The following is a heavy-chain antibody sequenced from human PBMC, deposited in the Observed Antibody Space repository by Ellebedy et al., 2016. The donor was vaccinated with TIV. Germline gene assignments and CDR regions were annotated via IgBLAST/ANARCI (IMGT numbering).Heavy chain of an antibody. J-gene: IGHJ1*01. CDR1: GFTFSSYA. CDR2: ISSNGGST. CDR3: ARGDYYDSSGYYWHFQH. V-gene: IGHV3-64*04. D-gene: IGHD3-22*01. Sequence: GGSLRLSXSASGFTFSSYAMHWVRQAPGKGLEYVSAISSNGGSTYYADSVKGRFTISRDNSKNTLYLQMNSLRAEDTAVYYCARGDYYDSSGYYWHFQHWGQGTLVTVSS.